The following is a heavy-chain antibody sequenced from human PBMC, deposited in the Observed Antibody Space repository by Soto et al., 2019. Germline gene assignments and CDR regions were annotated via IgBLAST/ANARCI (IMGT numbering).Heavy chain of an antibody. J-gene: IGHJ5*02. CDR2: ISGSGGST. V-gene: IGHV3-23*01. Sequence: GGSLRLSCAASGFTFSSYAMSWVRQAPGKGLEWVSAISGSGGSTYYADSVKGRFTISRDNSKNTLYLQMNSLRDEDTAVYYCAREGGSLNWLDPWGQGTLVTVSS. CDR1: GFTFSSYA. D-gene: IGHD1-26*01. CDR3: AREGGSLNWLDP.